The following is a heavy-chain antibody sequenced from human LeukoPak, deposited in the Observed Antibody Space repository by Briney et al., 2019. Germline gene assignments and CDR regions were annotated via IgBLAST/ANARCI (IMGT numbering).Heavy chain of an antibody. D-gene: IGHD1-7*01. V-gene: IGHV4-59*01. CDR3: ARGSDNWNYYYFDY. Sequence: ETLSLTCTVSGGSISSYYWSWIRQAPGEGLEWIGYIYYSGSTKYDPSLQSRVTISIDMSKNQFSLKLRSLTAADTAVYYCARGSDNWNYYYFDYWGQGGLVTVSS. J-gene: IGHJ4*02. CDR2: IYYSGST. CDR1: GGSISSYY.